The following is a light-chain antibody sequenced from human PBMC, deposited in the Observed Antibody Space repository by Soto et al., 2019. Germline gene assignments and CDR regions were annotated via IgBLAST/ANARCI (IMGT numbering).Light chain of an antibody. V-gene: IGKV3-20*01. CDR3: QQYGSSPIT. CDR2: GAS. CDR1: QSVSSNY. J-gene: IGKJ5*01. Sequence: EIVMTQSPDTLSLSPGETATLSCRASQSVSSNYVAWFHQKPGQAPRLLIYGASSRATGIPDRFSGSGSGTDLTLTISRLEPEDFEVYDCQQYGSSPITFGQGTRLEIK.